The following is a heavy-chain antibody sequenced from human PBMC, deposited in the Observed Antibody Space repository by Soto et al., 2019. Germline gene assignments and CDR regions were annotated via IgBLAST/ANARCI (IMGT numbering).Heavy chain of an antibody. CDR1: GFTFNNYA. J-gene: IGHJ5*01. CDR2: VLTSGAT. V-gene: IGHV3-23*01. CDR3: AKDWFDY. Sequence: EVQLLESGGGLVQPGGSLRLSCAASGFTFNNYAMTWVRQAPGKGLEWVSTVLTSGATYYADSVRGRFTLSRDNSKSTLYLQMNSLRVDDTAEYYCAKDWFDYWGQGTLVTVSS.